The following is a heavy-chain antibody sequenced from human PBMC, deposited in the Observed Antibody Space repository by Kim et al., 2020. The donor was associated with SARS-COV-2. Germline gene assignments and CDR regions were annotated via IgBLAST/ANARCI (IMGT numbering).Heavy chain of an antibody. J-gene: IGHJ6*01. CDR2: AYCSGNS. CDR3: ARHQTYSSVCDDSFYY. Sequence: SETLSLTCAVSGGSLSSYSYYWVRHPQRPGLEWVGIRNAYCSGNSYSNPSINSRITLSADTTKNPFSLKMGSVTAAAAAVYYCARHQTYSSVCDDSFYY. CDR1: GGSLSSYSYY. V-gene: IGHV4-39*01. D-gene: IGHD6-19*01.